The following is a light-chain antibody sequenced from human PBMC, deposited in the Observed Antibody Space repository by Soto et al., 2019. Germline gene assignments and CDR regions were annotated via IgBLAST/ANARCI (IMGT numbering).Light chain of an antibody. Sequence: EIVLTQSPVTLSLSPGERATLSCRASQSISSNLAWYQQKPGQAPRLLMYRTSSRATGVPDRFSGSGSGTDFTLTISSLEPEDFATYYCQQDDSSPWTFGQGTKVDIK. CDR3: QQDDSSPWT. V-gene: IGKV3-20*01. CDR1: QSISSN. J-gene: IGKJ1*01. CDR2: RTS.